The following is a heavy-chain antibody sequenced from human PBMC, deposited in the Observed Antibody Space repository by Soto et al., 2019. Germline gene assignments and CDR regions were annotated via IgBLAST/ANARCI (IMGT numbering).Heavy chain of an antibody. CDR2: ISSSSSTI. V-gene: IGHV3-48*01. J-gene: IGHJ5*02. Sequence: GGSLRLSCAASGFTFSSYSMNWVRQAPGKGLEWVSYISSSSSTIYYADSVKGRFTISRDNARNSLYLQMNSLRAEDTAVYYCAREDSSSWLNWFDPWGQGTLVTVSS. CDR1: GFTFSSYS. CDR3: AREDSSSWLNWFDP. D-gene: IGHD6-13*01.